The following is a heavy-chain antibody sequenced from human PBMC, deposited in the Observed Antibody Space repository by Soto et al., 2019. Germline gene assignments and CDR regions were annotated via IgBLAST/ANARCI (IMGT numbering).Heavy chain of an antibody. Sequence: SETLSLTCRVSCDYISSSSYYQGRLRQPSGNGVEWIGSTYYSGSTYYNPSLKSPVTISVETSKNXLSLKLSSLTAADTAVYYCETYNYDFDPAHWGQVTLVNVS. J-gene: IGHJ4*02. CDR1: CDYISSSSYY. V-gene: IGHV4-39*01. D-gene: IGHD3-3*01. CDR3: ETYNYDFDPAH. CDR2: TYYSGST.